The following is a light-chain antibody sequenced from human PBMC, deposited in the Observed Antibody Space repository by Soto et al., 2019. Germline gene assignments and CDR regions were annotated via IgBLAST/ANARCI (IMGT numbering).Light chain of an antibody. V-gene: IGKV3-15*01. CDR1: QSINSN. Sequence: EIMMTQSPATLSVSDGEGATLSWRASQSINSNLAWYRHKPGQAPRLLIYRASTRAAGLPDRFSGSVSGTEFTLTISSLQSEDFAVYYCQQYHKWPITFGQGTRLEI. CDR3: QQYHKWPIT. J-gene: IGKJ5*01. CDR2: RAS.